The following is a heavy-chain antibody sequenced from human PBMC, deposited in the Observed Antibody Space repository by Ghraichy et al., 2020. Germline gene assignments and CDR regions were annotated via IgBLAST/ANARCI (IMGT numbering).Heavy chain of an antibody. V-gene: IGHV1-46*01. CDR3: AREDSSGYYSSDY. J-gene: IGHJ4*02. CDR1: GYTFTSYY. D-gene: IGHD3-22*01. CDR2: INPGGGST. Sequence: ASVKVSCKASGYTFTSYYMHWVRQAPGHGLEWMGMINPGGGSTSYAQKFQGRVTMTRDTSTSTVYMELSSLRSEDTAVYYCAREDSSGYYSSDYWGQGTLVTVSS.